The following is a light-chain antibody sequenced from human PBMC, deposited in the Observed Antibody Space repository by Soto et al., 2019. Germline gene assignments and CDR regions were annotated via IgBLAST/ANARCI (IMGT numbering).Light chain of an antibody. Sequence: DVQMSQSPSSVSASVGDRVTITCRACQGISNYLAWYQQKPGKVPKLLIYAASTLQSGVPSRFSGSGSGTDFTLTISSLQPEDVATYYCEKYNSAPRTFGQGTMVDI. CDR2: AAS. J-gene: IGKJ1*01. CDR1: QGISNY. V-gene: IGKV1-27*01. CDR3: EKYNSAPRT.